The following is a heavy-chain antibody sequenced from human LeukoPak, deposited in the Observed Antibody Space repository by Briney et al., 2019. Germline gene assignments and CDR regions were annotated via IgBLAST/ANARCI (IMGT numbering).Heavy chain of an antibody. CDR2: ISGSGSSSYI. J-gene: IGHJ6*04. V-gene: IGHV3-21*01. Sequence: KPGGSLRLSCAASGFTFSSYSMNWVRQAPGKGLEWVSSISGSGSSSYIYYADSLKGRFTISRDNAKNSLYLQMNSLRAEDTAVYYCAELGITMIGGVWGKGTTVTISS. D-gene: IGHD3-10*02. CDR3: AELGITMIGGV. CDR1: GFTFSSYS.